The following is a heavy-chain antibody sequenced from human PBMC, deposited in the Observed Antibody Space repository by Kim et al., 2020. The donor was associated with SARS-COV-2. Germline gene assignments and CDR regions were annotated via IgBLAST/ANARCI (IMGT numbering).Heavy chain of an antibody. J-gene: IGHJ5*02. CDR3: ARSSSYVVATTT. V-gene: IGHV4-31*03. D-gene: IGHD5-12*01. CDR2: IYYSGST. Sequence: SETLSLTCTVSGGSISSGGYYWSWIRQHPGKGLEWIGYIYYSGSTYYNPSLKSRVTISVDTSKNQFSLKLSSVTAADTAVYYCARSSSYVVATTTWGQGTLVTVSS. CDR1: GGSISSGGYY.